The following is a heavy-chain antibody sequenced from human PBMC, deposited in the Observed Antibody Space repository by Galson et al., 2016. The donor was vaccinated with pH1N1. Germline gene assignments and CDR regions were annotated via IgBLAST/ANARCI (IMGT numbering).Heavy chain of an antibody. V-gene: IGHV1-69*06. CDR3: ARVDPEDCTKGVCPRRFFNL. D-gene: IGHD2-8*01. CDR2: IIPVFDSV. J-gene: IGHJ2*01. Sequence: SVKVSCKASEDTFNRYGVLWVRQAPGQRLESLGGIIPVFDSVTYMQKFQGRVTISADRSTKTVYMEMTSLSFDDTAVYYCARVDPEDCTKGVCPRRFFNLWGRGTLVTVSS. CDR1: EDTFNRYG.